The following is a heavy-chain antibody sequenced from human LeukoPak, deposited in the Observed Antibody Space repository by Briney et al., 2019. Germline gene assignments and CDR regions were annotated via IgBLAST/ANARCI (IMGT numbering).Heavy chain of an antibody. J-gene: IGHJ4*02. CDR3: ATGSGTSSSD. CDR1: GGSISSSSYY. Sequence: PSETLSLTCTVSGGSISSSSYYWGWIRQPPGKGLEWIGSIYYSGSTYYNPSLKSRVTISVDTSKNQFPLKLSSVTAADTTVYYCATGSGTSSSDWGQGTLVTVSS. D-gene: IGHD2-2*01. CDR2: IYYSGST. V-gene: IGHV4-39*01.